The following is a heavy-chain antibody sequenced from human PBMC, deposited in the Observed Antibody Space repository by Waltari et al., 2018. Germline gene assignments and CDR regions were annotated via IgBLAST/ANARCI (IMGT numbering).Heavy chain of an antibody. CDR1: GFTFSSYS. D-gene: IGHD2-2*01. Sequence: EVQLVESGGGLVKPGGSLRLSCAASGFTFSSYSMNWVRQAPGKGLEWVSSISSSSSYMYYADSVKGRFTISRDNAKNSLYLQMNSLRAEDTAVYYCARAFPLRDCSSTSCPSMNWGQGTLVTVSS. CDR3: ARAFPLRDCSSTSCPSMN. V-gene: IGHV3-21*01. J-gene: IGHJ4*02. CDR2: ISSSSSYM.